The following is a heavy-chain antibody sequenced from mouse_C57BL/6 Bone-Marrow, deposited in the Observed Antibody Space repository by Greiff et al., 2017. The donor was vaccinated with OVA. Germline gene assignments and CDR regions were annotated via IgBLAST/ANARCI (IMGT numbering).Heavy chain of an antibody. Sequence: EVKLVESGGGLVKPGGSLKLSCAASGFTFSDYGMHWVRQAPEKGLEWVAYISSGSSTIYYADTVKGRFTISRDNAKNTLFLQMTSLRSEDTAMYYCARLPTVVATDWYFDVWGTGTTVTVSS. CDR1: GFTFSDYG. D-gene: IGHD1-1*01. J-gene: IGHJ1*03. V-gene: IGHV5-17*01. CDR3: ARLPTVVATDWYFDV. CDR2: ISSGSSTI.